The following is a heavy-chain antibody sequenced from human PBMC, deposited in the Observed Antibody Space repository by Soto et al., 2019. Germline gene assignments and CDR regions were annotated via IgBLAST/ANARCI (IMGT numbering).Heavy chain of an antibody. V-gene: IGHV3-7*01. CDR3: ARDSGYGSGASVNHYLDY. Sequence: DSLKISDAASGGQEGNYLWSWDRQATGKGLEWLATIKMDASEKKYVDSVKGRFTLSRDNAKNSLYLRMDSLRVEDTAIYYCARDSGYGSGASVNHYLDYWGHGTSVNRSS. CDR1: GGQEGNYL. J-gene: IGHJ4*01. D-gene: IGHD3-10*01. CDR2: IKMDASEK.